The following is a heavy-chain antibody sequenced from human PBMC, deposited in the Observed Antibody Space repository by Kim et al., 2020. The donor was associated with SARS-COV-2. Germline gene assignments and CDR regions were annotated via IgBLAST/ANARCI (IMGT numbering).Heavy chain of an antibody. D-gene: IGHD3-16*01. CDR1: GFTFKNAW. Sequence: GGSLRLSCAASGFTFKNAWMSWVRQAPGKGLAWVGRIKSRGSGGTADYAAPVKGRFTISRDDSKNMLFLQLTSLKTDDTAVYFCTTGFGTGGEDHWGQGT. V-gene: IGHV3-15*01. CDR3: TTGFGTGGEDH. J-gene: IGHJ4*02. CDR2: IKSRGSGGTA.